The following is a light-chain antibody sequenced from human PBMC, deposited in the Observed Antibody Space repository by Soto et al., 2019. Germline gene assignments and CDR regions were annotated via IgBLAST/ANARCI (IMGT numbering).Light chain of an antibody. CDR3: QTWGTGSVV. V-gene: IGLV4-69*01. J-gene: IGLJ2*01. CDR2: LYSDGSH. CDR1: SGHSSYA. Sequence: QPVLTQSPSASASLGASVKFTCTLSSGHSSYAIAWHQQQPEKGPRYLMKLYSDGSHSKGDGIPDRFSGSSSGAERYLTTSSLQSEDEADYYCQTWGTGSVVFGGGTKLTVL.